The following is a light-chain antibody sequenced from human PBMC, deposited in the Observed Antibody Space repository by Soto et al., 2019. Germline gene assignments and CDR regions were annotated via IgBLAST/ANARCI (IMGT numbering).Light chain of an antibody. CDR1: SSNIESNY. CDR3: VTWDGNLSAGV. Sequence: QSVLTQPPSVSAAPGQTVTISCSGGSSNIESNYVSCYQHFPGTAPKLLIYEDNNRPSGIPDRFSGSKSGTSATLGITGLQTGDEADYYCVTWDGNLSAGVFGGGTKLTVL. V-gene: IGLV1-51*02. CDR2: EDN. J-gene: IGLJ2*01.